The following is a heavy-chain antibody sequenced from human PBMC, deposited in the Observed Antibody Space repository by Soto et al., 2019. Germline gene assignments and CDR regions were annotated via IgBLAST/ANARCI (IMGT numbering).Heavy chain of an antibody. V-gene: IGHV4-34*01. J-gene: IGHJ6*03. D-gene: IGHD3-16*01. CDR2: INHRGTT. CDR1: GGSFSGYY. Sequence: QVQLRQWGAGLLRPSETLSLTCAVYGGSFSGYYWSWIRQPPGKGLEWIGKINHRGTTTYNPSLKSRVTISVDTSKNQFSLKLSSVTAADTAVYYCAKGGGFYYMAVWDKGTTVTVSS. CDR3: AKGGGFYYMAV.